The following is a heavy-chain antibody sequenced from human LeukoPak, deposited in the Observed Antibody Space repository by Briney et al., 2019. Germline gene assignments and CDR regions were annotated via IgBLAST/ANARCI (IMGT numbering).Heavy chain of an antibody. J-gene: IGHJ6*03. CDR2: MSDSGDST. D-gene: IGHD3-10*01. CDR1: GFPFSRYA. CDR3: AKDRTMIRGVIRYFFYYMDV. Sequence: GGSLRLPCAASGFPFSRYAMTWVRQAPGKGLEWVSAMSDSGDSTYYADSVKGRFTISRDNSKNTLYLQMNSLRAEDTAVYYCAKDRTMIRGVIRYFFYYMDVWGKGTTVTVSS. V-gene: IGHV3-23*01.